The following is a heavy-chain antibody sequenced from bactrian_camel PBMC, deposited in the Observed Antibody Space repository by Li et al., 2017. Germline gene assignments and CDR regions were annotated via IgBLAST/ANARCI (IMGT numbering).Heavy chain of an antibody. CDR3: AARGPYCYTKLSVRDFTY. Sequence: HVQLVESGGGTVETGGSLKLSCTASGFDKKSSCLAWFRQRPGKEREGVARIATGSGNTYYADSVKGRFTMSRDNAKNTVYLQMNSLKPEDTAMYYCAARGPYCYTKLSVRDFTYWGQGTQVTVSS. CDR2: IATGSGNT. J-gene: IGHJ4*01. V-gene: IGHV3S63*01. CDR1: GFDKKSSC. D-gene: IGHD2*01.